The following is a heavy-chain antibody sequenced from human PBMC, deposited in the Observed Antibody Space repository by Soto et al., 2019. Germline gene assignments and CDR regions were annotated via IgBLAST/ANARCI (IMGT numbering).Heavy chain of an antibody. J-gene: IGHJ6*02. CDR2: ISYDGRKK. D-gene: IGHD3-3*01. V-gene: IGHV3-30*04. Sequence: GSLRLSCVASGFTFSSYAMHWVRQAPGKGLEWVSVISYDGRKKYYADSVKGRFTISRDASKNTLYLQMNSLRAEDTAVYYCARELDSYDFWTPYNTHGPRDSYSYFGIDVWGQGTTVTV. CDR3: ARELDSYDFWTPYNTHGPRDSYSYFGIDV. CDR1: GFTFSSYA.